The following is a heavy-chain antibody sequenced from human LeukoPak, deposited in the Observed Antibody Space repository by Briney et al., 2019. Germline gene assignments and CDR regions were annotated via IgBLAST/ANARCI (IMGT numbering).Heavy chain of an antibody. J-gene: IGHJ4*02. V-gene: IGHV1-69*05. CDR1: GGTFSSYA. D-gene: IGHD3-22*01. Sequence: SVKVSCKASGGTFSSYAISWVRQATGQGLEWMGGIIPIFGTANYAQKFQGRVTITTDESTSTAYMELSSLRSEDTAVYYCASGHSYYYDSSGYLVYWGQGTLVTVSS. CDR3: ASGHSYYYDSSGYLVY. CDR2: IIPIFGTA.